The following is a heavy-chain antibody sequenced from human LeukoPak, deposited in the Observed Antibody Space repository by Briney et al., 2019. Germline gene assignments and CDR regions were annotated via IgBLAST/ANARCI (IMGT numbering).Heavy chain of an antibody. CDR2: ISYDGSNK. CDR3: AKEEVGYCSGGSCYSFNY. Sequence: GGSLRLSCAASGFTFSSYNIHWVRQAPGKGLEWVAVISYDGSNKYYSDSVKGRLTISRDNSKNTLYLEMNSLRAEDTAVYYCAKEEVGYCSGGSCYSFNYWGQGTLVTVSS. CDR1: GFTFSSYN. D-gene: IGHD2-15*01. V-gene: IGHV3-30*18. J-gene: IGHJ4*02.